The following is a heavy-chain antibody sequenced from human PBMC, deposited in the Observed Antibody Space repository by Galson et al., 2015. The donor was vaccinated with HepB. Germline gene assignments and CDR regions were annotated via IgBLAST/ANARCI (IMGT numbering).Heavy chain of an antibody. Sequence: SVKVSCKASGYTFTSYGISWVRQAPGQGLEWMGWISAYNGNTNYAQKLQGRVTMTTDTSTSTAYMELRSLRSDDTAVYYCARSVGYQLPKDWFDPWGQGTLLTVSS. CDR2: ISAYNGNT. V-gene: IGHV1-18*01. J-gene: IGHJ5*02. CDR3: ARSVGYQLPKDWFDP. D-gene: IGHD2-2*01. CDR1: GYTFTSYG.